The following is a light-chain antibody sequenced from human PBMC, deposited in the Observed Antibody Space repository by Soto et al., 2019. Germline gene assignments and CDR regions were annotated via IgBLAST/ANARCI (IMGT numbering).Light chain of an antibody. CDR3: QSYDIGLTVFYV. V-gene: IGLV1-40*03. CDR1: NGDIGYVYD. Sequence: QSALTQPPSVSGSPGQSITVSCTGSNGDIGYVYDVHWYQQIPGKAPKLLVYNSNSRPSGIPDRFSGSKSGASASLAISGLQAEDEADYYCQSYDIGLTVFYVSVTGTKVTVL. J-gene: IGLJ1*01. CDR2: NSN.